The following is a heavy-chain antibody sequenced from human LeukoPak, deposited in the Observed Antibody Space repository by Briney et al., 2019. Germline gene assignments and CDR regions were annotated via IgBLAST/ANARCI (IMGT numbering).Heavy chain of an antibody. CDR2: INHSGST. CDR3: ARENSGYDQTYSSSWYYYYYMDV. CDR1: GGSFSGYY. Sequence: SETLSLTCAVYGGSFSGYYWSWIRQPPGKGLEWIGEINHSGSTNYNPSLKSRVTMSVDTSKNQFSLKLSSVTAADTAVYYCARENSGYDQTYSSSWYYYYYMDVWGKGTTVTISS. V-gene: IGHV4-34*01. J-gene: IGHJ6*03. D-gene: IGHD6-13*01.